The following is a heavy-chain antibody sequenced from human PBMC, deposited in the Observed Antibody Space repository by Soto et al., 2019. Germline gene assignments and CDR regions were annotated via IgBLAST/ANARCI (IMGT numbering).Heavy chain of an antibody. V-gene: IGHV3-49*03. CDR2: IRSKAYSGAT. D-gene: IGHD3-10*01. J-gene: IGHJ6*02. Sequence: GGSLILSCPASGFTFGDYAMSWFRQAPGKGLEWVGFIRSKAYSGATDYAASVKGRFTISRDDFKNIASLQMNSLKTEDTAVYYCSRLLGPYYYYGMDVWGQGTTVTVSS. CDR3: SRLLGPYYYYGMDV. CDR1: GFTFGDYA.